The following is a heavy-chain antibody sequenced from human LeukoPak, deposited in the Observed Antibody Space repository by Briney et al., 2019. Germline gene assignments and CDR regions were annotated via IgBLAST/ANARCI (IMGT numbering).Heavy chain of an antibody. J-gene: IGHJ4*02. Sequence: ASVKVSCKASGYTFAGYYMHWVRQAPGQGLEWMGWINPNSGGTNYAQKFQGRVTMTRDTSISTAYMELSRLRSDDTAVYYCARVLYSSGWYVYWGQGTLVTVSS. CDR3: ARVLYSSGWYVY. V-gene: IGHV1-2*02. CDR2: INPNSGGT. CDR1: GYTFAGYY. D-gene: IGHD6-19*01.